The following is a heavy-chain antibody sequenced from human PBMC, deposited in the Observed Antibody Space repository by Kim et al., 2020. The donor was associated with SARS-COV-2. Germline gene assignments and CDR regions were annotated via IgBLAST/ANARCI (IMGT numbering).Heavy chain of an antibody. D-gene: IGHD5-12*01. J-gene: IGHJ4*02. CDR2: T. V-gene: IGHV1-46*01. CDR3: TRDSFDSGSFDY. Sequence: TSYTQKYHKRVTMTRDPSTSTLYMELSSLGSEDTAMYYCTRDSFDSGSFDYWGQGTLVTVTS.